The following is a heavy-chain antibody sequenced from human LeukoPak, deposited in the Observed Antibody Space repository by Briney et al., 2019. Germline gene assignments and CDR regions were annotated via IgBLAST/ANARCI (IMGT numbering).Heavy chain of an antibody. CDR1: GVSFSGYY. J-gene: IGHJ4*02. CDR3: ASGYSSSWRFDY. CDR2: INHSGST. D-gene: IGHD6-13*01. V-gene: IGHV4-34*01. Sequence: KPSETLSLTCAVYGVSFSGYYWSWIRQPPGKGLEWIGEINHSGSTNYNPSLKSRVTISVDTSKNQFSLKLSSVTAADTAVYYCASGYSSSWRFDYWGQGTLVTVSS.